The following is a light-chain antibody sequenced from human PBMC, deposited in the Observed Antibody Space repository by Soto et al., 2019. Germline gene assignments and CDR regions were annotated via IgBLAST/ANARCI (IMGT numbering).Light chain of an antibody. CDR3: QLRSNSPLT. CDR1: QSVSGY. J-gene: IGKJ4*01. CDR2: DAS. V-gene: IGKV3-11*01. Sequence: EIVMSLSPGTVSVSPGEAATLSCRASQSVSGYLAWYQQKPGQAPRLPIYDASNRATGIPARFSGSGSGTDFTLTISSLEPEDFAVYYCQLRSNSPLTFGGGTKVDIK.